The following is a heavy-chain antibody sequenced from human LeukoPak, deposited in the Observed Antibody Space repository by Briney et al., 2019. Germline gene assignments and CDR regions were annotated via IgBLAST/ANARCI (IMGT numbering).Heavy chain of an antibody. CDR3: ARGRRAYYYGSGSFLDYFQY. V-gene: IGHV4-34*01. D-gene: IGHD3-10*01. CDR2: INQRGST. J-gene: IGHJ1*01. CDR1: GGSFCGYY. Sequence: SETLSLTCAVYGGSFCGYYWSWIRQPPGKGLEWIGEINQRGSTHYNPSLKSRVTISVDTSKNQFSLKLSSVTAADTAVYYCARGRRAYYYGSGSFLDYFQYWGQGTLVTVSS.